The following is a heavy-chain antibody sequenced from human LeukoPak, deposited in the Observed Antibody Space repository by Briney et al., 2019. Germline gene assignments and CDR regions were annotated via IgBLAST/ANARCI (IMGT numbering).Heavy chain of an antibody. D-gene: IGHD5-12*01. J-gene: IGHJ4*02. CDR3: VRKLSGYAPFDC. CDR1: GFTFTNYP. V-gene: IGHV3-23*01. CDR2: VSGSGGST. Sequence: GGSLRLSCAASGFTFTNYPMIWVRQAPGRGLTWVSGVSGSGGSTYYADSVKGRFTISRDNPRSTLYLQMSSLRAEDTAVYYCVRKLSGYAPFDCWGQGTLVTVSS.